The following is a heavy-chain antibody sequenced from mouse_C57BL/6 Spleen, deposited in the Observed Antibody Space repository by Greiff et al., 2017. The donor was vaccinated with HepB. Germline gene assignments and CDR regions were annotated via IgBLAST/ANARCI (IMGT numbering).Heavy chain of an antibody. CDR1: GYTFTSYW. Sequence: VKPGASVKMSCKASGYTFTSYWITWVKQRPGQGLEWIGDIYPGSGSTNYNEKFKSKATLTVDTSSSTAYMQLSSLTSEDSAVYYCASLTTASRGFAYWGQGTLVTVSA. V-gene: IGHV1-55*01. J-gene: IGHJ3*01. CDR2: IYPGSGST. D-gene: IGHD1-2*01. CDR3: ASLTTASRGFAY.